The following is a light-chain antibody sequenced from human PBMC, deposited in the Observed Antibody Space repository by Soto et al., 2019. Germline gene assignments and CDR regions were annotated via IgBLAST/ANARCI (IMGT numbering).Light chain of an antibody. CDR1: LSVGST. CDR3: QQYSTSLT. J-gene: IGKJ4*02. CDR2: GAS. V-gene: IGKV3-15*01. Sequence: EIFMTQSPATLSVSPGDRVILSCRASLSVGSTLAWYQRKPGQAPRLLIRGASTRATGVPARFSGSGSGTEFTLTISSLQSEDFAVYYCQQYSTSLTFGGGTTLEIK.